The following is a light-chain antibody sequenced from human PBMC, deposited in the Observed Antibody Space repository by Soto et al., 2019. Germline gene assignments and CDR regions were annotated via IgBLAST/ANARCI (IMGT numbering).Light chain of an antibody. J-gene: IGKJ3*01. V-gene: IGKV3-15*01. Sequence: EMVMIYSPATLSVSLGERFTLSCRSSESVRRNLSWYQQKPGQGPSLLIYYASTRATGVPDRFTGSESGTEFTLTISRLQSEDSDVYHCKHYHNWHPTFGPGTKVELK. CDR1: ESVRRN. CDR3: KHYHNWHPT. CDR2: YAS.